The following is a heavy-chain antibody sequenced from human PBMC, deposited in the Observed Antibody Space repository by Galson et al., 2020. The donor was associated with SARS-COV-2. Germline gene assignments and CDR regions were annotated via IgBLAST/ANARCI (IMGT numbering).Heavy chain of an antibody. J-gene: IGHJ4*02. CDR3: ASDLRFGEKLDY. Sequence: GESLKISCAASGFTFSSYGMHWVRQAPGKGLEWVAVIWYDGSNKYYADSVKGRFTISRDNSKNTLYLQMNSLRAEDTAVYYCASDLRFGEKLDYWGQGTLVTVSS. CDR1: GFTFSSYG. V-gene: IGHV3-33*01. CDR2: IWYDGSNK. D-gene: IGHD3-10*01.